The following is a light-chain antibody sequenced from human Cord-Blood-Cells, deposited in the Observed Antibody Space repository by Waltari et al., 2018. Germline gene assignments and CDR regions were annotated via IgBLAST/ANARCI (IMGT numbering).Light chain of an antibody. J-gene: IGLJ3*02. CDR3: QSYDSSNWV. V-gene: IGLV6-57*01. Sequence: NFMLTQPHSVSESPGQPVTISCTRSRGSIASNYVQWSQQRPGSSPTTVIYEDNQRPSGVPDRFSGSIDSSSNSASLTISGLKTEDEADYYCQSYDSSNWVFGGGTKLTVL. CDR1: RGSIASNY. CDR2: EDN.